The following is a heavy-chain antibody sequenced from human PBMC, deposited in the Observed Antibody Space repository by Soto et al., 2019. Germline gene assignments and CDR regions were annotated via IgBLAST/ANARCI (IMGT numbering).Heavy chain of an antibody. V-gene: IGHV5-51*01. Sequence: GESLTISCTSAGFTFTRYWIAWVRQMPGKGLEWMGIIYPGDSDTSYSPSFQGQVTISADKSINTAYLQWSSLKASDTAMYYCAKHEGYCSSTTCSNFDYWGQGTLVTVSS. D-gene: IGHD2-2*01. CDR2: IYPGDSDT. CDR3: AKHEGYCSSTTCSNFDY. CDR1: GFTFTRYW. J-gene: IGHJ4*02.